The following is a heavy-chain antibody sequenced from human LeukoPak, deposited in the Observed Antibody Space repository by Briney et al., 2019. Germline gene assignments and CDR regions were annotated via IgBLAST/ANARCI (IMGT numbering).Heavy chain of an antibody. CDR1: GGSISSSSYF. CDR3: ARVKGVVTAILDY. V-gene: IGHV4-39*07. Sequence: SETLSLTCTVSGGSISSSSYFWGWIRQPPGKGLEWIGYIYYSGSTNYNPSLKSRVTFSVDTSKNQFSLKLISVTAAGTAVYYCARVKGVVTAILDYWGQGTLVTVSS. D-gene: IGHD2-21*02. J-gene: IGHJ4*02. CDR2: IYYSGST.